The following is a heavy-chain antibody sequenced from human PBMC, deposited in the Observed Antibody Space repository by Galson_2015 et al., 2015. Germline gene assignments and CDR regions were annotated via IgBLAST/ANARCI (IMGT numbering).Heavy chain of an antibody. Sequence: SLRLSCAVSGFTFSSYGMNWVRQAPGKGLEWVSLITTSSSYIYYADSMKRRFTISRDNAKNTLYLQMNSLRAEDTAVYYCAKLQYNSVHAVDYWGHGALVTVFS. CDR1: GFTFSSYG. CDR3: AKLQYNSVHAVDY. V-gene: IGHV3-21*01. CDR2: ITTSSSYI. J-gene: IGHJ4*01. D-gene: IGHD6-19*01.